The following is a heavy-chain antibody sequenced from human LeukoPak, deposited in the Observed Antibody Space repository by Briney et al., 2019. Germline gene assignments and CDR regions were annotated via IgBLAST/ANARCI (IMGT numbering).Heavy chain of an antibody. D-gene: IGHD5-12*01. CDR3: ATTPSRAHTWLVT. CDR1: GYSLTALS. V-gene: IGHV1-24*01. Sequence: ASVKVSCKVSGYSLTALSMHWVRPAPGKGLEWMGGVDPEDGETVYSQKFQGRVTMAEDTSTDTAYMELSSLRSEDTAVYYCATTPSRAHTWLVTWGPGDLLTVSS. J-gene: IGHJ5*02. CDR2: VDPEDGET.